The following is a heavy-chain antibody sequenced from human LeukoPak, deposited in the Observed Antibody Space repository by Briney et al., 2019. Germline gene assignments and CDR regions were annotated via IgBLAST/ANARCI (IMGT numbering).Heavy chain of an antibody. Sequence: GASVTVSFMSSVYPFTTYGFNWVRQAPGLGLEWMGWISANNGNTKYGQKFQGTVTMTTDTTTETAYMELSSLRFDDTAIYYCARTVGDRADHWGQGSLVTVSS. V-gene: IGHV1-18*01. D-gene: IGHD2-21*01. CDR2: ISANNGNT. CDR1: VYPFTTYG. CDR3: ARTVGDRADH. J-gene: IGHJ5*02.